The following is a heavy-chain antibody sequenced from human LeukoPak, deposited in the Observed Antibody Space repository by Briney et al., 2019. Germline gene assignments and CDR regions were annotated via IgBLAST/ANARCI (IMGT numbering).Heavy chain of an antibody. V-gene: IGHV3-7*01. Sequence: PGGSLRLSCAASGISFSNYWMSWVRQAPGKGLEWVANIKEDGSEKNYVDSVKGRFTISRDNAKNSLYLQMNNLRAEDTAVYYCARKDSSPRTFDYWGQGTLVTVSS. J-gene: IGHJ4*02. CDR1: GISFSNYW. D-gene: IGHD3-22*01. CDR3: ARKDSSPRTFDY. CDR2: IKEDGSEK.